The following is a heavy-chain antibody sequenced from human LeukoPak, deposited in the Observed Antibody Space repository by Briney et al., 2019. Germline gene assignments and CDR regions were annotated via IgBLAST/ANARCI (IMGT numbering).Heavy chain of an antibody. D-gene: IGHD3-10*01. CDR3: ARRYDSGSYHLPH. V-gene: IGHV1-8*01. J-gene: IGHJ4*02. Sequence: ASVRVSCKASGYTFTSYDINWVRQAAGQGLEWMGWMNPNSGNTGYAQKFQGRITMARNTSISTAYMELSSLTSEDTAVYFCARRYDSGSYHLPHWGQGTLVTVSS. CDR1: GYTFTSYD. CDR2: MNPNSGNT.